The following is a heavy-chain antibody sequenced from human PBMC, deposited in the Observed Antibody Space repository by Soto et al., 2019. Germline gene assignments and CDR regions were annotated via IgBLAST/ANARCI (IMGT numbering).Heavy chain of an antibody. V-gene: IGHV4-34*01. CDR3: ATRYCISTSCLLDY. J-gene: IGHJ4*02. D-gene: IGHD2-2*01. Sequence: PETLSLTCAVYGGSFSGYYWSWIRQPPGKGLEWIGEINHSGSTNYNPSLKSRVTISVDTSKNQFSLKLSSVTAADTAVYYCATRYCISTSCLLDYWGQGTLVTVSS. CDR2: INHSGST. CDR1: GGSFSGYY.